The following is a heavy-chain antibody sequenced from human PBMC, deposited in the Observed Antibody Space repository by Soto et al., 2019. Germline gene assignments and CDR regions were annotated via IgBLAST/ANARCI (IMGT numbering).Heavy chain of an antibody. CDR1: GYTLTNFY. CDR2: INPNGGST. V-gene: IGHV1-46*03. CDR3: ARGPGPGDY. J-gene: IGHJ4*02. Sequence: QVQLVQSGAEVKKPGASVKVSCKASGYTLTNFYIHWVRQAPGQGLEWMGIINPNGGSTNYAHNFQGRVTIPRDTSTSTVYMALSSLRSEDTAVYSCARGPGPGDYWGRGTLVTVSS.